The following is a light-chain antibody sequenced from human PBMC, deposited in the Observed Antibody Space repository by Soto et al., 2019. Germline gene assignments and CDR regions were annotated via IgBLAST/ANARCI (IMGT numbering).Light chain of an antibody. Sequence: QSALTQPPSASGSPGQSVTISCTGTSSDVGAYDYVSWYQQHPGEAPKLMIYEVTKRPSGVPDRFSGSKSGNTASLTVSGLQAEDEADYYCSSYAKTQNFVFGTGTKVTVL. J-gene: IGLJ1*01. CDR1: SSDVGAYDY. CDR3: SSYAKTQNFV. V-gene: IGLV2-8*01. CDR2: EVT.